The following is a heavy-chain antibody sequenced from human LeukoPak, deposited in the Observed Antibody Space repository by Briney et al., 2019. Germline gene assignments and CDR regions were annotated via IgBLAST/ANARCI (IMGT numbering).Heavy chain of an antibody. J-gene: IGHJ4*02. D-gene: IGHD3-10*01. Sequence: ASVKVSCKASGYTFTGYYIHWVRQAPGQGLEWMGWINPHSGGTSYAQNFQGRVTMTRDTSIGTAYMDLSRPRSDDTAFYYCARDSNYYGSGSYYNSDYWGQGTLVTVSS. CDR3: ARDSNYYGSGSYYNSDY. CDR2: INPHSGGT. V-gene: IGHV1-2*02. CDR1: GYTFTGYY.